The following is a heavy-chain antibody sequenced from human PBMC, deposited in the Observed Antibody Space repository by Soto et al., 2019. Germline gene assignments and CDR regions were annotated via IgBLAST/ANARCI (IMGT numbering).Heavy chain of an antibody. D-gene: IGHD3-9*01. CDR1: GGSFSGYY. CDR3: ASHIFTGYYWRVRDYYGMDV. Sequence: PSETLSLTCAVYGGSFSGYYWNWIRQPPGKGLEWIGEIDHSGYTNYNPSLKSRVTISVDTSKNQFSLKLSSVTAADTAVYYCASHIFTGYYWRVRDYYGMDVWGQGTTVTVSS. J-gene: IGHJ6*02. CDR2: IDHSGYT. V-gene: IGHV4-34*01.